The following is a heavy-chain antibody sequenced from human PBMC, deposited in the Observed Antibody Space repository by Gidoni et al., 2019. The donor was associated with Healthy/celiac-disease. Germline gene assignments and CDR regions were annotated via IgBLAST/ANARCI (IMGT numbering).Heavy chain of an antibody. V-gene: IGHV3-48*02. J-gene: IGHJ4*02. CDR1: GFTFSRYS. CDR3: AREGCSSTSCYTEGAFDY. CDR2: ISSSSSTI. Sequence: EVQLVESGGGLVQPGGSLRLSCAAPGFTFSRYSLNWGRQAPGKGMEWVSDISSSSSTIYYADSVKGRFTISRENAKNSLYLQMNSLRDEDTAVYYCAREGCSSTSCYTEGAFDYWGQGTLVTVSS. D-gene: IGHD2-2*02.